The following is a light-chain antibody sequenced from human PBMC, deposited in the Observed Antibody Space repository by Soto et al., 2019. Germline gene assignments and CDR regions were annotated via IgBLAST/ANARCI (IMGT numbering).Light chain of an antibody. V-gene: IGKV3-15*01. CDR3: QQYNNWWT. CDR2: GAS. CDR1: QSVSNN. Sequence: EVVMTQSPATLSVSPGERATISCRASQSVSNNLAWYQQKPGQAPRLLIYGASTRATGIPARFSGSGSGTEFTLTISRLQSEDFAVYYCQQYNNWWTFGQGTKVEIK. J-gene: IGKJ1*01.